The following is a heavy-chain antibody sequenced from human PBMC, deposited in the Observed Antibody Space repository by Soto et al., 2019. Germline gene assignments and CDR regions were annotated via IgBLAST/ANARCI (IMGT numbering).Heavy chain of an antibody. J-gene: IGHJ4*02. CDR3: ARRPVTYYFDY. V-gene: IGHV3-30-3*01. CDR1: GFTFSNYA. Sequence: QVQLVESGGGVVQPGRSLRLSCAASGFTFSNYAMHWVRQAPGKGLEWVAVISYDGSNKYYADSVKGRFTISRDNSKNPLDLQMNSLRAEDTAVYYCARRPVTYYFDYWGQGTLVTVSS. CDR2: ISYDGSNK. D-gene: IGHD4-17*01.